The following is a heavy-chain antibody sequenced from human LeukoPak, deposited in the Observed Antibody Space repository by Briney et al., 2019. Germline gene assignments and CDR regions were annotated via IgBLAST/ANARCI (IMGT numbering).Heavy chain of an antibody. CDR2: INPNSGGT. D-gene: IGHD4-17*01. V-gene: IGHV1-2*02. J-gene: IGHJ4*02. Sequence: ASVKVSCKASGYTFTGYYIHWVRQAPGQGLEWMGWINPNSGGTNYAQKFQGRVTMTRDTSISTAYMELSRLRSDDTAVYYCAEGFYGDYPFDYWGQGTLVTVSS. CDR1: GYTFTGYY. CDR3: AEGFYGDYPFDY.